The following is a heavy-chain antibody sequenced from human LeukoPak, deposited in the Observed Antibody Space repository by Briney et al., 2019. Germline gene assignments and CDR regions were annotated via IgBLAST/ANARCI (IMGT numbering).Heavy chain of an antibody. J-gene: IGHJ4*02. V-gene: IGHV3-30-3*01. CDR3: AREGYSYGENYFDY. CDR1: GFTFSSYA. Sequence: PGGSLRLSCAASGFTFSSYAMHWVRQAPGKGLEWVAVISYDGSNKYYADSVKGRFTISRDNSKNTLYLQMNSLRAEDTAVYYCAREGYSYGENYFDYWGQGTLVTVSS. D-gene: IGHD5-18*01. CDR2: ISYDGSNK.